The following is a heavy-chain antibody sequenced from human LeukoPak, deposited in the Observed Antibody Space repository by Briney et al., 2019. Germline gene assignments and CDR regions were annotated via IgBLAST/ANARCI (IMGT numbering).Heavy chain of an antibody. Sequence: GGSLRLSCAASGFTFSSYAMSWVRQAPGKGLEWVSAISGSGGSTYYADSVKGRFTISRDNSKNTLYLRMNSLRAEDTAVYYCAKDTINYYDSSGYEYYFDYWGQGTLVTVSS. CDR2: ISGSGGST. D-gene: IGHD3-22*01. CDR1: GFTFSSYA. V-gene: IGHV3-23*01. CDR3: AKDTINYYDSSGYEYYFDY. J-gene: IGHJ4*02.